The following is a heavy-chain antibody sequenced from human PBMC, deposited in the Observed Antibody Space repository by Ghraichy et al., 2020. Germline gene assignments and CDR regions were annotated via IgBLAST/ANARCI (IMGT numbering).Heavy chain of an antibody. CDR1: GGSFSGYS. CDR3: ARATIRDGMDV. D-gene: IGHD5-12*01. CDR2: IDHSGRT. V-gene: IGHV4-34*01. Sequence: SETLSLTCAVYGGSFSGYSWTWIRQPPGKGLECIGEIDHSGRTNHHPSLRSRVTISIDTSKNQFSLKLSYVTAADTAVYYCARATIRDGMDVWGQGTTVTVS. J-gene: IGHJ6*02.